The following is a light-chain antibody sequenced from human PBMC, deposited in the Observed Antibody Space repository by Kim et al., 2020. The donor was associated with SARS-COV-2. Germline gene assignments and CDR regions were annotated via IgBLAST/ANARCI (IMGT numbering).Light chain of an antibody. Sequence: GRSITISCTGTSSYVGYYNSVSWYQQHPGKAPKLIMYDVSERASGVSNRFSGSQSGNTASLTISGLRAEDEADYYCSSHTTSSTYVFGSGTQLTVL. CDR2: DVS. CDR3: SSHTTSSTYV. CDR1: SSYVGYYNS. J-gene: IGLJ1*01. V-gene: IGLV2-14*03.